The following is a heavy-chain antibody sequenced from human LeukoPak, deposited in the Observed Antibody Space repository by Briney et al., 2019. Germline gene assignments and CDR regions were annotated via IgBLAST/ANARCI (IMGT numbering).Heavy chain of an antibody. D-gene: IGHD6-6*01. CDR3: ARERSSQGYFDF. V-gene: IGHV1-69*01. J-gene: IGHJ4*02. CDR1: GGTFSSYA. Sequence: ASVKVSCKASGGTFSSYAISWVRQAPGQGLEWMGGIIPIFGTANYAQKFQGRVTITADESTSTAYMELSSLRSEDTAVYYCARERSSQGYFDFWGQGTLVTVSS. CDR2: IIPIFGTA.